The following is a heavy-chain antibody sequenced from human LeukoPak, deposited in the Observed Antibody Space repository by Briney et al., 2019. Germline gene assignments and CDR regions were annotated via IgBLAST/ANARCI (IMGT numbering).Heavy chain of an antibody. Sequence: ASVKVSCKASGYTFTGHYMHWVRQAPGQGLEWMGWINPKSGGTNHAQKFQGRVTMTRDTSISTAYMELSRLGSDDTAKYYCARGLPKTSSGWFDPWGQGTLVTVSS. CDR2: INPKSGGT. CDR3: ARGLPKTSSGWFDP. D-gene: IGHD3-3*01. J-gene: IGHJ5*02. V-gene: IGHV1-2*02. CDR1: GYTFTGHY.